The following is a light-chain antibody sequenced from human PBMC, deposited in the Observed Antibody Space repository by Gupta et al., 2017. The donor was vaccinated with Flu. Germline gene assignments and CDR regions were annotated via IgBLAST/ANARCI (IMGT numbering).Light chain of an antibody. J-gene: IGLJ1*01. CDR1: NNDVSGSNR. V-gene: IGLV2-11*01. Sequence: QSDPTQPRAVSGSPGRSVSLSSPRTNNDVSGSNRVSWYEQRPGKALNLNLDDVTERPSGVPDRFSGSKSGNTASLTISGLQADDEADYYCSSHAGRVTWVFGTGTTVTVL. CDR2: DVT. CDR3: SSHAGRVTWV.